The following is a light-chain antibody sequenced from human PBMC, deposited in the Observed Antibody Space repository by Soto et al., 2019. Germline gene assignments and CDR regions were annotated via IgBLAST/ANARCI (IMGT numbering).Light chain of an antibody. Sequence: DIHMTQSPCSLSASVGDRVTITCRASQSISSFLNWYQQKPGKAPKVLIYAASGLESGVPSRFSGSGSGTDFTLTISSLQPEDYATYYCQQSYSTPPRYTFGQGTKVDNK. V-gene: IGKV1-39*01. CDR3: QQSYSTPPRYT. CDR2: AAS. J-gene: IGKJ2*01. CDR1: QSISSF.